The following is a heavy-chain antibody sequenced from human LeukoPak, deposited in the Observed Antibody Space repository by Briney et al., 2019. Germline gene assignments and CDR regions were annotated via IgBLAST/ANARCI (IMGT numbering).Heavy chain of an antibody. D-gene: IGHD6-19*01. CDR3: AKRGSVADTGAFGY. J-gene: IGHJ4*02. V-gene: IGHV3-66*01. CDR2: IYRGGGT. Sequence: GGSLRLSCAASGFTFSDHYMDWVRQAPGKGLEWVSVIYRGGGTYYADSVRGRFTVSRDNSKNTMYLQMNSPRAEDTAVYYCAKRGSVADTGAFGYLGQGTLVTVSS. CDR1: GFTFSDHY.